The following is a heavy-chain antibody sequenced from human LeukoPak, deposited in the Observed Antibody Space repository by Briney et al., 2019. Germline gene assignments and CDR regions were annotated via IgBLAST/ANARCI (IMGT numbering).Heavy chain of an antibody. Sequence: PGGSLRLSCAASGFTFSSYSMNWVRQAPGKGLEWVSYISSSSSTIYYADSVKGRFTISRDNAKNSLYLQMNSLRAEDTAVYYCARALGIAATNWFDPWGQGTLVTVSS. CDR2: ISSSSSTI. CDR3: ARALGIAATNWFDP. V-gene: IGHV3-48*04. CDR1: GFTFSSYS. J-gene: IGHJ5*02. D-gene: IGHD6-13*01.